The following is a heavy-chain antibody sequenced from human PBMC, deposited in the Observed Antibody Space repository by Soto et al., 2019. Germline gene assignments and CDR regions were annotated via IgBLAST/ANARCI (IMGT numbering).Heavy chain of an antibody. CDR3: ARDPREYYFDY. CDR2: ISSSGSTI. CDR1: GFSVSSSH. Sequence: GGSLRLSCAASGFSVSSSHMSWIRQAPGKGLEWVSYISSSGSTIYYADSVKGRFTISRDNAKNSLYLQMNSLRAEDTAVYYCARDPREYYFDYWGQGTLVTVSS. V-gene: IGHV3-11*01. J-gene: IGHJ4*02.